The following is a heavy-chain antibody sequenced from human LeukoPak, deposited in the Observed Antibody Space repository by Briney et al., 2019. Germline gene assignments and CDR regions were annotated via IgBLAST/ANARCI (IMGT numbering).Heavy chain of an antibody. CDR1: GFIFSDYY. CDR2: ISSSGSTI. CDR3: ARAGRVGALLYYFDY. Sequence: GGSLRLSCAASGFIFSDYYMSWIRQAPGKGLEWVSYISSSGSTIYYADSVKGRFTNSRDNAKNSLYLQMNSLRAEDTAVYYCARAGRVGALLYYFDYWGQGTLVTVSS. D-gene: IGHD1-26*01. J-gene: IGHJ4*02. V-gene: IGHV3-11*01.